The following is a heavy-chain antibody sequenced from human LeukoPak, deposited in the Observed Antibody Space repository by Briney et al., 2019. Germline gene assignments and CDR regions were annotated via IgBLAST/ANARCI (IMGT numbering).Heavy chain of an antibody. CDR1: GFTVSSNH. J-gene: IGHJ3*02. V-gene: IGHV3-66*01. CDR3: ARVDHTEAFET. D-gene: IGHD1-14*01. CDR2: IYSGGST. Sequence: GGSLRLSCAASGFTVSSNHMSWVRQAPGKGLEWVSVIYSGGSTYYADSVKGRFTISRDNSKNTLYLQMNSLRAEDTAVYYCARVDHTEAFETWGQGTVVTVS.